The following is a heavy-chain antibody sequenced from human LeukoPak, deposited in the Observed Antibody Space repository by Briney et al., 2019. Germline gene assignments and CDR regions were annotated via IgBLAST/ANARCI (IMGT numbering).Heavy chain of an antibody. CDR1: GFTFSGSA. J-gene: IGHJ6*02. Sequence: PGGSLKLSCAASGFTFSGSAMHWVRQASGKGLEWVGRIRSKANRYATAYGASVKGRFTIFGDDSKNTAYLEMNSLKTEDTAVYYCTRHAHCTSSSCYNVYYYAMDVWGQGTTVTVSS. CDR3: TRHAHCTSSSCYNVYYYAMDV. D-gene: IGHD2-2*02. V-gene: IGHV3-73*01. CDR2: IRSKANRYAT.